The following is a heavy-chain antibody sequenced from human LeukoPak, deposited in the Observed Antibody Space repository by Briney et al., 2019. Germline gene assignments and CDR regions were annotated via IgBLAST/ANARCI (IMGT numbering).Heavy chain of an antibody. V-gene: IGHV3-23*01. CDR2: ISGSGGST. Sequence: PGGSLRLSCAASGFTFSSYAMSWVRQAPGKGLEWVSAISGSGGSTYYADSVKGRFTISRDNSKNTLYLQMNSLRAEDTAVYYCAKEESSSGWRGDAFDIWGQGTMVTVSS. D-gene: IGHD6-19*01. CDR1: GFTFSSYA. CDR3: AKEESSSGWRGDAFDI. J-gene: IGHJ3*02.